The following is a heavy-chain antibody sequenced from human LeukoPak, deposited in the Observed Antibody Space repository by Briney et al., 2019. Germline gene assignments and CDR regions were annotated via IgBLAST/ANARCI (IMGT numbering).Heavy chain of an antibody. Sequence: GASVKVSCKASGYTFTSYYMHWVRQAPGQGLEWMGRIILLFGVSNFARKFQGRVTITADKATNTAHMELSRLESGDTAVYYCTREGVYVPDGSGYHRDAFDIWGQGTVVIVSS. V-gene: IGHV1-46*01. CDR2: IILLFGVS. J-gene: IGHJ3*02. D-gene: IGHD3-22*01. CDR3: TREGVYVPDGSGYHRDAFDI. CDR1: GYTFTSYY.